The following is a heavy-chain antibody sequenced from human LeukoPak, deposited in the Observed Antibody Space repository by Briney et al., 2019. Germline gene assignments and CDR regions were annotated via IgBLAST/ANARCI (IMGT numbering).Heavy chain of an antibody. D-gene: IGHD1-26*01. Sequence: GGSLRLSCAASGFTFSRYTINWVRQAPGKGLEWVSSISSSGTNIYYADSVKGRFTISRDNAKNSLYLQMNSLRAEDTAVYYCASSASFLDYWGQGILVTVSS. CDR1: GFTFSRYT. J-gene: IGHJ4*02. CDR2: ISSSGTNI. V-gene: IGHV3-21*01. CDR3: ASSASFLDY.